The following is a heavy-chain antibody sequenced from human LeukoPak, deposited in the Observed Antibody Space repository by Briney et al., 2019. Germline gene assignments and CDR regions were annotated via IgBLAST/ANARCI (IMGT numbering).Heavy chain of an antibody. CDR2: IYSGGGA. J-gene: IGHJ4*02. CDR1: GFTVSSNY. CDR3: ARWTGLNGLDY. Sequence: GGSLRPSCAASGFTVSSNYMSWVRQAPGKGLEWVSVIYSGGGAYYADSVKGRFTISRDNSKNTLYLQMNSLRAEDTAVYYCARWTGLNGLDYWGQGTLVTVSS. D-gene: IGHD3/OR15-3a*01. V-gene: IGHV3-53*01.